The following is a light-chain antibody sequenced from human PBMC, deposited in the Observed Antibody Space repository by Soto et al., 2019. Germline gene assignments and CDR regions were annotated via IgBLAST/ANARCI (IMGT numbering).Light chain of an antibody. CDR2: EVT. CDR1: SSDAGGYYY. V-gene: IGLV2-14*01. CDR3: SSYTSSSAPHVV. Sequence: QSVLTQPASVPGSPGQSITISCTGTSSDAGGYYYVSWYQHHPGKAPKLIIYEVTNRPSGVSYRFSGSKSGNTASLIISGLQAEDEADYYCSSYTSSSAPHVVFGGGTKLTVL. J-gene: IGLJ2*01.